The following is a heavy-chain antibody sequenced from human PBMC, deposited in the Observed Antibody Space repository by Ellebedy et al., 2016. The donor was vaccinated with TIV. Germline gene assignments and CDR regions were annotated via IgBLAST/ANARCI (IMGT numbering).Heavy chain of an antibody. CDR2: IYYRGNT. Sequence: SETLSLTCTVSGGSISSYYWSWIRQPPGKGLECIGYIYYRGNTNYNPSLKSRVTISLDTSRNQFSLKLRSVIAADTAVYYCARTVAGYNSAWHDAWGQGTLVTVSS. CDR3: ARTVAGYNSAWHDA. CDR1: GGSISSYY. D-gene: IGHD6-19*01. J-gene: IGHJ5*02. V-gene: IGHV4-59*08.